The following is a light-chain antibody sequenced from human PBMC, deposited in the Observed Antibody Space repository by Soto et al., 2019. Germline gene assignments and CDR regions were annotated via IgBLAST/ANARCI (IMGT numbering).Light chain of an antibody. CDR3: QQSSRTPIT. V-gene: IGKV1-39*01. Sequence: DIQMTQSPSSLSASVGDRVTISCRTSQRINSYLNWYQQKPGEAPTLLIYGASSLQSGVPSRFSGSGSGTDVTLAINSLQPEDFATYYCQQSSRTPITFGQGTRLEIK. CDR1: QRINSY. J-gene: IGKJ5*01. CDR2: GAS.